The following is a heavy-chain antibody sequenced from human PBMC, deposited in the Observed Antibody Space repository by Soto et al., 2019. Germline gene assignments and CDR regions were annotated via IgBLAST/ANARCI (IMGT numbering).Heavy chain of an antibody. V-gene: IGHV4-59*01. D-gene: IGHD1-26*01. J-gene: IGHJ3*01. Sequence: SETLSLTCTVPGDSIISYHCGLIRHPPGKGLEWIGFVYYSGGKYYNPSLESRVTMSTDTSRNQVSLKVKPVTAADTAVYYCARALVPSTCCAFDRWGQGTMVTVSS. CDR1: GDSIISYH. CDR3: ARALVPSTCCAFDR. CDR2: VYYSGGK.